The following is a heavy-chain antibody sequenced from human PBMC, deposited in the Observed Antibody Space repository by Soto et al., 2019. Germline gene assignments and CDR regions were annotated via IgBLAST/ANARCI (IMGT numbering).Heavy chain of an antibody. CDR2: IYYSGRT. Sequence: QVQLQESGPGLVKPSDTLSHTCAVSGYSIRSSNWWGWIRQPPGKGLEWIGYIYYSGRTYYNPSLKSRVTMSVDTPKNQFSLKLSSVTAVDTAVYYCARKNGVLDAFDIWGQGTMVTVSS. V-gene: IGHV4-28*01. CDR1: GYSIRSSNW. J-gene: IGHJ3*02. CDR3: ARKNGVLDAFDI. D-gene: IGHD4-17*01.